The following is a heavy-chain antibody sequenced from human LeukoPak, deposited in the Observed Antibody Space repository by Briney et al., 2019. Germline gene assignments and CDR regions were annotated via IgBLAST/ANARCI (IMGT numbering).Heavy chain of an antibody. V-gene: IGHV4-61*09. D-gene: IGHD3-10*01. J-gene: IGHJ4*02. CDR3: TKGRGI. CDR1: GGSISSGSYD. Sequence: PSETLSLTCTVSGGSISSGSYDWYWIRQPAGKGLEWIGHIYTSGSTDYNPSPKSRVTISVATSKNQFSLKLTSVTAADTAIYYCTKGRGIWGQGTLVTVSS. CDR2: IYTSGST.